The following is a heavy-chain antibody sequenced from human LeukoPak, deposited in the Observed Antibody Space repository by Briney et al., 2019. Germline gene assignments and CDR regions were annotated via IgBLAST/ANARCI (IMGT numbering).Heavy chain of an antibody. D-gene: IGHD3-22*01. CDR1: GYTLTEHH. Sequence: WASVKVSCKASGYTLTEHHMIWVRQAPGQGLEWMGIINPSGGSTSYAQKFQGRVTMTRDTSTSTVYMELSSLRSEDTAVYYCARDRYYDSSGRPTRNFDYWGQGTLVTVSS. V-gene: IGHV1-46*01. CDR2: INPSGGST. CDR3: ARDRYYDSSGRPTRNFDY. J-gene: IGHJ4*02.